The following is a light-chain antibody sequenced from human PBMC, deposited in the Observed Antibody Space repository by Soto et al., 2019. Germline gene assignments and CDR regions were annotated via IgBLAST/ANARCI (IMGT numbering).Light chain of an antibody. V-gene: IGKV1-39*01. CDR1: QDLTIY. CDR2: AAS. Sequence: DIQMTQSPPSLSASIGDIVTITCQASQDLTIYLNWYQQKPGKAPKLLIYAASSLQSGVPSRFSGSGSGTDYTLTISSLQPEDFATYYCQQSYSTLTWTFGQGTKVDIK. CDR3: QQSYSTLTWT. J-gene: IGKJ1*01.